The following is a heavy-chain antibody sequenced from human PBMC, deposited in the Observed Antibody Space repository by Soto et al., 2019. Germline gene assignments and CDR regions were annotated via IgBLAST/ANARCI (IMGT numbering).Heavy chain of an antibody. Sequence: PGGSLRLSCAASGFTFSNYVMDWVRQAPGKGLESIASISGSDGRTYYADSVKGRFTISRDNSKNTLYLQMSSLRVDDTAVYYCARILSQVDYYWYGLDVWGQGTTVTVSS. CDR1: GFTFSNYV. V-gene: IGHV3-23*01. CDR2: ISGSDGRT. J-gene: IGHJ6*02. D-gene: IGHD3-10*01. CDR3: ARILSQVDYYWYGLDV.